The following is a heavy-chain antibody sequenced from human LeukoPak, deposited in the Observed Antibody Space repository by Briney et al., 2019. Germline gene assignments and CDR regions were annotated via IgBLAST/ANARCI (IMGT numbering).Heavy chain of an antibody. Sequence: SETLSLTCAVYGGSFSGYYWSWIRQPPGKGLEWIGEINHSGSTNYNPSLKSRVTISVDTSKNQFSLKLSSVTAADTAVYYCASRARRVDTAMAGGGVGYWGQGTLVTVSS. CDR2: INHSGST. V-gene: IGHV4-34*01. CDR1: GGSFSGYY. J-gene: IGHJ4*02. CDR3: ASRARRVDTAMAGGGVGY. D-gene: IGHD5-18*01.